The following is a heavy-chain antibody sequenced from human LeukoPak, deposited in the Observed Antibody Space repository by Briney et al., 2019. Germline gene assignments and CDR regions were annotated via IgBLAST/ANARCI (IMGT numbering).Heavy chain of an antibody. J-gene: IGHJ5*02. CDR1: GYSFTAYY. Sequence: GASVKVSCKASGYSFTAYYIHWVRQAPGQGLEWMGWINPNSGGTNYAQKFQGRVTMTRDTSISTAYMELSRLRSDDTAVYYCARDPYCTNGVCYWFDPWGQGTLVTVSS. V-gene: IGHV1-2*02. D-gene: IGHD2-8*01. CDR3: ARDPYCTNGVCYWFDP. CDR2: INPNSGGT.